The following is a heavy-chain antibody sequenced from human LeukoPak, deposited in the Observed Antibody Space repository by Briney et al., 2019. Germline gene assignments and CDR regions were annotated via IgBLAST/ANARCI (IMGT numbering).Heavy chain of an antibody. V-gene: IGHV1-2*02. CDR3: ARGRKMAAAGTESPALFDY. Sequence: ASVKVSCKASGYTFTGYYMHWVRQAPGQGLEWMGWINPNSGGTNYSQKFQGRVTMTRDTSISTAYLELSRLRSDDTAVYYCARGRKMAAAGTESPALFDYWGQGTLVAVSS. CDR2: INPNSGGT. J-gene: IGHJ4*02. D-gene: IGHD6-13*01. CDR1: GYTFTGYY.